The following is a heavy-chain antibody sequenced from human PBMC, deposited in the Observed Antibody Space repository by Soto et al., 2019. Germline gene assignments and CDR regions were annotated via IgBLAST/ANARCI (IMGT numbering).Heavy chain of an antibody. CDR3: ARHVAAAGTGYFDY. Sequence: QLQLQESGPGLVKPSETLSLTCTVSGGSISSSSYYWGWIRQPPGKGLEWIGSIYYSGSTYYNPALKSRVTISVDTSKYQCSLKLSSVTAADTAVYYCARHVAAAGTGYFDYWGQGTLVNVPS. CDR2: IYYSGST. V-gene: IGHV4-39*01. D-gene: IGHD6-13*01. CDR1: GGSISSSSYY. J-gene: IGHJ4*02.